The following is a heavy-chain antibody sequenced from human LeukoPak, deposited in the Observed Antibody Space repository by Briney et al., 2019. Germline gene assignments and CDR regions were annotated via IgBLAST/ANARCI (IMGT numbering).Heavy chain of an antibody. J-gene: IGHJ4*02. CDR3: VRDLWNYYDSSGYYYEDY. V-gene: IGHV3-23*01. CDR2: ISGSGGST. D-gene: IGHD3-22*01. CDR1: GFTFSSYA. Sequence: PGGSLRLSCAASGFTFSSYAMSWVRQAPGKGLEWVSAISGSGGSTYYADSVKGRFTISRDNAKNTLFLQMNSLRAEDTAVYYCVRDLWNYYDSSGYYYEDYWGQGTLVTVSS.